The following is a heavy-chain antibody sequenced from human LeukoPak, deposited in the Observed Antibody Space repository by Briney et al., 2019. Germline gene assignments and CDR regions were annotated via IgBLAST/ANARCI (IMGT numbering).Heavy chain of an antibody. CDR3: AKDLPGGGTVGY. J-gene: IGHJ4*02. D-gene: IGHD2-8*02. V-gene: IGHV3-30-3*01. CDR1: GFTFSSYA. CDR2: ISDDGSNK. Sequence: EGSLRLSCAASGFTFSSYAMHWVRQAPGKGLEWVAVISDDGSNKYYADSVKGRFTISRDNSKNTLYLQMNSLRAEDTAVYYCAKDLPGGGTVGYWGQGTLVTVSS.